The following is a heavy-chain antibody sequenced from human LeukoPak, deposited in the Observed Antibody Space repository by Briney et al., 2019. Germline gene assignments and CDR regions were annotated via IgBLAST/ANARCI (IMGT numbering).Heavy chain of an antibody. CDR2: IYYSGST. D-gene: IGHD3-10*01. CDR3: ARVAPSGFFHY. Sequence: KPSETLSLTCTVSGGSISYSYWSWIRQPPGKGLEWIGYIYYSGSTDYDPSLKSRVTISVDTSKNQFSLSLRSVTTADTAVCYCARVAPSGFFHYWGQGTLVTVSS. V-gene: IGHV4-59*01. J-gene: IGHJ4*02. CDR1: GGSISYSY.